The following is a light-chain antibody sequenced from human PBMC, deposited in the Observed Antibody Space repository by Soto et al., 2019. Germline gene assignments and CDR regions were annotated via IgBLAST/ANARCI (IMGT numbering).Light chain of an antibody. Sequence: DIVMTQSPLSLPVTPGEPASISCRSSQSLLHSNGYNYLGWYLQKPGQSPQLLIYLGSTRASGVPDKLRGSGSGPNFTPKTRRVKAQDFGVYSCTQALQPPQTFGNETQVEIE. J-gene: IGKJ1*01. V-gene: IGKV2-28*01. CDR3: TQALQPPQT. CDR1: QSLLHSNGYNY. CDR2: LGS.